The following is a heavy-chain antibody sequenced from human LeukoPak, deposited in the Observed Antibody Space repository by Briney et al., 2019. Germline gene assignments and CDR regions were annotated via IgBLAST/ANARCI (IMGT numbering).Heavy chain of an antibody. Sequence: QPGRSLRFSCAASGFTFSSYAMHWVRQAPGKGLEWVAVISYDGSNKYYADSVKGRFTISRDNSKNTLYLQMNSLRAEDTAVYYCARDSRLVSYFDYWGQGTLVTVSS. CDR2: ISYDGSNK. J-gene: IGHJ4*02. V-gene: IGHV3-30-3*01. CDR1: GFTFSSYA. D-gene: IGHD6-19*01. CDR3: ARDSRLVSYFDY.